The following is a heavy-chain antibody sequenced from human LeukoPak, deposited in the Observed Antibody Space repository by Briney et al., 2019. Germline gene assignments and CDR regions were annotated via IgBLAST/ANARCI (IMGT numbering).Heavy chain of an antibody. CDR2: IYSSGIT. Sequence: SETLSLTCIVSGGSISNYYWSWIRQPGGKGLEWIGRIYSSGITNYDLSLTSRVTISVGTSKNQLSLNLGSVTAADTAVYYCARERVGYDTSGRGPRFDYWGQGILVTVSS. CDR3: ARERVGYDTSGRGPRFDY. CDR1: GGSISNYY. J-gene: IGHJ4*02. V-gene: IGHV4-4*07. D-gene: IGHD3-22*01.